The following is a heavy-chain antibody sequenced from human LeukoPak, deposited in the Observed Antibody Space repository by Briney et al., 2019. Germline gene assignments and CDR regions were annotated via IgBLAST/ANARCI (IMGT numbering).Heavy chain of an antibody. CDR3: AKDIPLTAMIDY. CDR2: ISGDGGST. V-gene: IGHV3-43*02. D-gene: IGHD5-18*01. J-gene: IGHJ4*02. Sequence: GGSLRLSCAASGFTFDDYAMHWVRQAPGKGLEWVSLISGDGGSTYYADSVKGRFIISRDNSKNSLYLQMNSLRTEDTALYYCAKDIPLTAMIDYWGQGTLVTVSS. CDR1: GFTFDDYA.